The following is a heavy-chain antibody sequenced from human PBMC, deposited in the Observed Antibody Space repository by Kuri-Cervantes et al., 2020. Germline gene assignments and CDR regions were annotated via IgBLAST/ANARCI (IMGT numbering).Heavy chain of an antibody. CDR2: IYTSGST. V-gene: IGHV4-61*02. J-gene: IGHJ6*02. CDR3: AREAVDTAMAPHYYYGMDV. D-gene: IGHD5-18*01. Sequence: LRLSCTVSGGSISSGSYYWSWIRQPAGKGLEWIGRIYTSGSTNYNPSLKSRVTISVDTSKNQFSLKLSSVTAADTAVYYCAREAVDTAMAPHYYYGMDVWGQGTTVTVSS. CDR1: GGSISSGSYY.